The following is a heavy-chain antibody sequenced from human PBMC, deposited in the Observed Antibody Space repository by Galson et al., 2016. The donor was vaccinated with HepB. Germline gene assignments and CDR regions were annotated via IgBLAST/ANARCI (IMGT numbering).Heavy chain of an antibody. V-gene: IGHV3-13*04. Sequence: SLRLSCAASGFTFSSYDMHWVRQVTGKGLEWVSAIGTDDDTYYGDSVEGRFTISREDGKNSFFLQMDSLRAGDTAVYFCARALGNWNFDLWGRGTLVTVSS. D-gene: IGHD7-27*01. J-gene: IGHJ2*01. CDR1: GFTFSSYD. CDR3: ARALGNWNFDL. CDR2: IGTDDDT.